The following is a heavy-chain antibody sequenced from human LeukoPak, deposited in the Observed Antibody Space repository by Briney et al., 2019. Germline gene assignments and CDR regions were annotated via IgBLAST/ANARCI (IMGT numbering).Heavy chain of an antibody. CDR2: INGNGGST. V-gene: IGHV3-23*01. CDR1: GFTFSDFA. Sequence: GGSLRLSCAASGFTFSDFALDWVRQAPGEGLEWVSAINGNGGSTYYGDSVKGRFTISRDNSRNTLYLQMSSLRPEDTAVYYLGKWGAQSGTYRVLDFWGQGTLVTVSS. CDR3: GKWGAQSGTYRVLDF. J-gene: IGHJ4*02. D-gene: IGHD1-26*01.